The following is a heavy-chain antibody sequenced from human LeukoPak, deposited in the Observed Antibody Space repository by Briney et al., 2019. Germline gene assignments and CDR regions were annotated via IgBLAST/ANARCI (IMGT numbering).Heavy chain of an antibody. CDR3: ARGSDQMYQLLWSGASTFDY. V-gene: IGHV4-4*07. Sequence: SETLSLTCTVSGGSISSYYWSWIRQPAGKGLEWIGRIYTSGSTNYNPSLKSRVTMSVDTSKNQFSLKLSSVTAADTAVYYCARGSDQMYQLLWSGASTFDYWGQGTLVTVSS. D-gene: IGHD2-2*01. CDR1: GGSISSYY. CDR2: IYTSGST. J-gene: IGHJ4*02.